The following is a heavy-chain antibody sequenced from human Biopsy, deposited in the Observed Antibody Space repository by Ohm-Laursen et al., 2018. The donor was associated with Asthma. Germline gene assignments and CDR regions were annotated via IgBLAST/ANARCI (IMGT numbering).Heavy chain of an antibody. CDR1: EFVFRSHA. CDR3: AKRRGYSDLTDFDH. CDR2: VSYDGGVA. D-gene: IGHD3-3*01. Sequence: SLRLSCAASEFVFRSHAMHWVRQAPGKGLEWVAVVSYDGGVAHYADSMKGRFTISRDNAKSTLYLQMNRLRTDDTAVYYCAKRRGYSDLTDFDHWGQGTLVTVSS. J-gene: IGHJ4*02. V-gene: IGHV3-30*18.